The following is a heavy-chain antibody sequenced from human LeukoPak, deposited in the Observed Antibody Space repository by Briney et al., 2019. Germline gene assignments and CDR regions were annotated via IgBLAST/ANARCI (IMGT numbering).Heavy chain of an antibody. CDR2: FDPEDGET. CDR1: GYTLTELS. V-gene: IGHV1-24*01. D-gene: IGHD2-21*01. Sequence: ASVKVYCNISGYTLTELSMHWVRQATGKGLEWMGGFDPEDGETIYAQKFQGRVTMTEDTSTDTAYMELSSLRSEDTAVYYCATGGSGGEFDPWGQGTLVTVSS. CDR3: ATGGSGGEFDP. J-gene: IGHJ5*02.